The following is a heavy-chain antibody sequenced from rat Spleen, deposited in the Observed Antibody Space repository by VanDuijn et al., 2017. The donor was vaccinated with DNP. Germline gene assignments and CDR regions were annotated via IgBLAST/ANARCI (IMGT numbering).Heavy chain of an antibody. V-gene: IGHV5-7*01. Sequence: EVLLVESDGGLVQPGRSLKLSCAVSGFTFSDYYIAWVRQAPAKGLAWVATISYNGGTPYYRDSVKGRFTISRDNAQSTLYLQMDSLRSEDTATYYCARHRTIMPYYYSMDAWGQGASVTVSS. J-gene: IGHJ4*01. CDR2: ISYNGGTP. CDR3: ARHRTIMPYYYSMDA. CDR1: GFTFSDYY. D-gene: IGHD1-12*01.